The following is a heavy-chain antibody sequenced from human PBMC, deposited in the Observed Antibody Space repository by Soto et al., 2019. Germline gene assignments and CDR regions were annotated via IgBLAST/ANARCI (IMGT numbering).Heavy chain of an antibody. J-gene: IGHJ6*03. CDR1: GGTFSSYT. CDR2: IIPILGIA. CDR3: ARDNCSSTSCYFVSYYYYMDV. V-gene: IGHV1-69*04. D-gene: IGHD2-2*01. Sequence: SVKVSCKASGGTFSSYTISWVRQAPGQGLEWMGRIIPILGIANYAQKFQGRVTITADKSTSTAYMELSSLRSEDTAVYYCARDNCSSTSCYFVSYYYYMDVWGKGTTVTVSS.